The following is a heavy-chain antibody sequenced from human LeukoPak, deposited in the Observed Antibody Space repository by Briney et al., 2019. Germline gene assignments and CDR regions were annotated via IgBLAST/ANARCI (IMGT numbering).Heavy chain of an antibody. D-gene: IGHD4-23*01. J-gene: IGHJ6*02. CDR3: ARGPYYGGPGDYYYGMDV. CDR1: GFTFSSYG. V-gene: IGHV3-33*01. Sequence: GRSLRLSCAASGFTFSSYGMHWVRQPPGKGLEWVAVIWYDGSNKYCADSVKGRFTISRDNSKNTLYLQMNSLRAGDTAVYYCARGPYYGGPGDYYYGMDVWGQGTTATVSS. CDR2: IWYDGSNK.